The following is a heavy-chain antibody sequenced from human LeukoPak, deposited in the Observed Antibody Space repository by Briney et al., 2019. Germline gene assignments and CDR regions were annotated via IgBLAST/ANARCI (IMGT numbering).Heavy chain of an antibody. D-gene: IGHD3-10*01. V-gene: IGHV3-23*05. J-gene: IGHJ4*02. CDR3: ANRIRGSAY. CDR1: GFIFSSYD. Sequence: GGSLRLSCEASGFIFSSYDLSWVRQAPGKGLEWVSDIDESGYKTYYADSVKGRFTISRDNSKDTLYLHMNSLRAEDTAIYYCANRIRGSAYWGQGTLVTVSS. CDR2: IDESGYKT.